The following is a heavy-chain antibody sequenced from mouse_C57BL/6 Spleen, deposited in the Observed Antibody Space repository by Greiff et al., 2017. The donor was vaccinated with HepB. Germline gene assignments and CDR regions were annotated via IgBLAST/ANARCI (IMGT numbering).Heavy chain of an antibody. V-gene: IGHV1-9*01. J-gene: IGHJ2*01. Sequence: QVQLQQSGAELMKPGASVKLSCKATGYTFTGYWIEWVKQRPGHGLEWIGEILPGSGSTNYNEKFKGKATFTADTSSNTAYMQLSSLTTEDSAIYYCARAGHYYGSSYGYFDYWGQGTTLTVSS. CDR3: ARAGHYYGSSYGYFDY. CDR1: GYTFTGYW. CDR2: ILPGSGST. D-gene: IGHD1-1*01.